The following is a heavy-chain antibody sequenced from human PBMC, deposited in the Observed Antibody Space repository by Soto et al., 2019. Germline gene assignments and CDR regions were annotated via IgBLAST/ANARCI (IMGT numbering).Heavy chain of an antibody. CDR1: GGSFSGYI. D-gene: IGHD3-22*01. Sequence: SETLSLTCDVYGGSFSGYIWTWIRQTPGKGLQWIGQINHSGSANYNPSLKSRVTISVDTSNNQFSLKLSSVTAADTAVYYCARSRYYDSSGYRALDAFDIWGQGTMVTVSS. J-gene: IGHJ3*02. CDR3: ARSRYYDSSGYRALDAFDI. CDR2: INHSGSA. V-gene: IGHV4-34*01.